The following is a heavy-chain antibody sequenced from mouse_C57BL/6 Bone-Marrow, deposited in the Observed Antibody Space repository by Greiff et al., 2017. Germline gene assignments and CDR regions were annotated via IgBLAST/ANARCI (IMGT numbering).Heavy chain of an antibody. CDR3: ASLGGFAY. J-gene: IGHJ3*01. Sequence: EVKVVESGGGLVKPGGSLKLSCAASGFTFRSYAMSWVRQTPEKRLEWVATISDGGSYTYYPANVQGRFTISRDNAKNNLYLQMSHLKSEDTAMYYCASLGGFAYWGQGTLVTVSA. CDR2: ISDGGSYT. V-gene: IGHV5-4*03. D-gene: IGHD4-1*01. CDR1: GFTFRSYA.